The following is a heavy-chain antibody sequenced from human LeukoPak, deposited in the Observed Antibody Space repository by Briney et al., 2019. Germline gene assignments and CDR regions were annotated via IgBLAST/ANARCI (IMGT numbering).Heavy chain of an antibody. D-gene: IGHD5-12*01. V-gene: IGHV4-39*07. J-gene: IGHJ4*02. Sequence: SETLSLTCTVSGGSISSSSYYWGWIRQPPGKGLGWIGSIYYSGSTYYNPSLKSRVTISVDTSKNQFSLKLSSVTAADTAVYYRARDRPIYSDNHALDYWGQGTLVTVSS. CDR2: IYYSGST. CDR3: ARDRPIYSDNHALDY. CDR1: GGSISSSSYY.